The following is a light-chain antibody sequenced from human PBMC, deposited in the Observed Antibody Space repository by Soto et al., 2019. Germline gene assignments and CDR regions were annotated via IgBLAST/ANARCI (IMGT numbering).Light chain of an antibody. CDR2: DTS. CDR1: QGIGST. Sequence: EIVMTQSPATLSVSPGEGATLSCRASQGIGSTLAWYQQKPGQTPRLLIYDTSIRATGVPARFRGSASGTEFTLTITSLQSEDFAVYYCHQRQSWPRTFGQGTKVDI. CDR3: HQRQSWPRT. J-gene: IGKJ1*01. V-gene: IGKV3-15*01.